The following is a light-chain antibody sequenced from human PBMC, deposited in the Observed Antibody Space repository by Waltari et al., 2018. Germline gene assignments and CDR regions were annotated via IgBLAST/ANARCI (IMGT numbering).Light chain of an antibody. Sequence: EIVLTQSPATLSLSPGERATLSCRASQSVSSYLAWYQQKPGQAPRLLIYAASTRATGIPARFSGSGSGTDFTLTISSLEPEDLAVYYCQQRSNWPRTFGQGTKVEIK. CDR1: QSVSSY. CDR2: AAS. V-gene: IGKV3-11*01. J-gene: IGKJ1*01. CDR3: QQRSNWPRT.